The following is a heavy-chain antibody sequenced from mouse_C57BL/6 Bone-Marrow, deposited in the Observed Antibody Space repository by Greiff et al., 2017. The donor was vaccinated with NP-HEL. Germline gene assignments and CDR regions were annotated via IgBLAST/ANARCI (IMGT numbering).Heavy chain of an antibody. D-gene: IGHD2-4*01. Sequence: QVQLQQSGPELVKPGASVKISCKASGYAFSSSWLNWVKQRPGKGLEWIGRIYPGDGDTNYNGKFKGKATLTADKSSSTAYMQLSSLPSEDSAVYFGAREFGDYEWFAYWGQGTLVTVS. CDR3: AREFGDYEWFAY. CDR1: GYAFSSSW. V-gene: IGHV1-82*01. CDR2: IYPGDGDT. J-gene: IGHJ3*01.